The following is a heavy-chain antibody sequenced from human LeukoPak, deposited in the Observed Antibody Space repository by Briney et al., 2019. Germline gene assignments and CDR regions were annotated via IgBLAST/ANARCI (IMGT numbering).Heavy chain of an antibody. CDR3: ARGVAAAWGNWFDP. CDR1: GGTFSSYA. Sequence: SVKVSCKASGGTFSSYAISWVRQPPGQGLEWMGRIIPILGIANYAQKFQGRDTIAADKSTSTAYMELSSLRSEDTAVYYCARGVAAAWGNWFDPWGQGTLVTVSS. J-gene: IGHJ5*02. CDR2: IIPILGIA. V-gene: IGHV1-69*04. D-gene: IGHD6-13*01.